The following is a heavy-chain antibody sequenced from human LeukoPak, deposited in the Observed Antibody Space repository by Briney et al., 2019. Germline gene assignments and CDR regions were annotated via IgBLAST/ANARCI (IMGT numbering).Heavy chain of an antibody. D-gene: IGHD6-6*01. Sequence: GGSLRLSCAASGFTFSSYIMNWVRQAPGKGLEWVSYISSSSSTIYYADSVKGRFTISRDNAKNSLYLQMNSLRAEDTAVYYCARARSSSPLDYWGQGTLVTVSS. CDR1: GFTFSSYI. V-gene: IGHV3-48*04. CDR2: ISSSSSTI. CDR3: ARARSSSPLDY. J-gene: IGHJ4*02.